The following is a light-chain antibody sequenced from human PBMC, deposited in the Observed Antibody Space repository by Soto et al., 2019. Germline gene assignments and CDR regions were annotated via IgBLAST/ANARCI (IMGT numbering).Light chain of an antibody. CDR1: QSISNS. CDR3: QHYNFPYT. Sequence: DIQMTQSPSTLSASVGDRVTFTCRACQSISNSLAWYQQKPGKAPNLLIYKASNLESGVPSRFSGSGSGTEFTLTVSSLQPEDFGTYYCQHYNFPYTFGPGTKLEIK. V-gene: IGKV1-5*03. CDR2: KAS. J-gene: IGKJ2*01.